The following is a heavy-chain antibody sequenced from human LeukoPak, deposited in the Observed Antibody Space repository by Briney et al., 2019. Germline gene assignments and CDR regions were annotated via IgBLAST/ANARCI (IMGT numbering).Heavy chain of an antibody. CDR3: AKARYCSGGSCYFDY. V-gene: IGHV3-23*01. D-gene: IGHD2-15*01. CDR2: ISGSGSST. J-gene: IGHJ4*02. Sequence: GGSLRLSCAASGFTFSSYAMNWVRQAPGKGLEWVSGISGSGSSTYYADSVKGRFTISRNNSKNTLYLQMNSLRAEDTAIYYCAKARYCSGGSCYFDYWGQGTLVTVSS. CDR1: GFTFSSYA.